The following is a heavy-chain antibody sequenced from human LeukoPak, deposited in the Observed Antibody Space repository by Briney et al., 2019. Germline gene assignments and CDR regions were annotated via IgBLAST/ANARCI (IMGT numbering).Heavy chain of an antibody. J-gene: IGHJ4*02. V-gene: IGHV4-34*01. D-gene: IGHD3-10*01. CDR3: ARATVGGGLHYYFDY. CDR2: INHSGST. CDR1: GGSFSGYY. Sequence: PSETLSLTCAVYGGSFSGYYWSWIRQPPGKGLEWIGEINHSGSTNYNPSLKSRVTISVDTSKNQFSLKLSSVTAADTAVYYCARATVGGGLHYYFDYWGQGTLVTVSS.